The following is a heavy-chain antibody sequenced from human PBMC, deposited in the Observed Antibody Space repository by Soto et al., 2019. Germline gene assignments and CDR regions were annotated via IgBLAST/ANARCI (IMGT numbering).Heavy chain of an antibody. V-gene: IGHV3-7*05. CDR3: ARDLAGLDH. CDR2: IKQDGSQK. J-gene: IGHJ4*02. Sequence: GGSLRLSCVASGFTFSRSWMTWVRQAPGRGLEWVANIKQDGSQKNYVDFVKGRFTISRDNARNSLFLQMSNLRADDTAVYYCARDLAGLDHWGQGTLVTVSS. CDR1: GFTFSRSW.